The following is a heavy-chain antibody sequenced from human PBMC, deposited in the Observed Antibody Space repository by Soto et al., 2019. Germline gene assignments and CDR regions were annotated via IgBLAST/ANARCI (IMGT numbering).Heavy chain of an antibody. J-gene: IGHJ1*01. CDR1: GYTFTSYY. V-gene: IGHV1-46*03. Sequence: ASVKVSCKASGYTFTSYYMHWVRQAPGQGLEWMGIINPSGGSTSYAQKFQGRVTMTRDTSTSTVYMELSSLRSEDTAVYYCARDLSRAVAGNGNTEYFQHWGQGTLVTVSS. D-gene: IGHD6-19*01. CDR3: ARDLSRAVAGNGNTEYFQH. CDR2: INPSGGST.